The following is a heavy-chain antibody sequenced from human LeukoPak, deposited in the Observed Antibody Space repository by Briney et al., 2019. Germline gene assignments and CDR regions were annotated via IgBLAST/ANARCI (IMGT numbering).Heavy chain of an antibody. CDR3: ARDATGYSSGWFDY. J-gene: IGHJ4*02. Sequence: KSVRGRFTISRDNSKNTVSLQMGSLRGEDVAVYYCARDATGYSSGWFDYWGQGTLVTVSS. D-gene: IGHD6-19*01. V-gene: IGHV3-64*01.